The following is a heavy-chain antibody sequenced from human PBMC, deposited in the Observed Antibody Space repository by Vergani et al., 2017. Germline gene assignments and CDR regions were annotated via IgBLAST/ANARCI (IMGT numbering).Heavy chain of an antibody. CDR3: VSGGRGGHGDFWSKLGP. CDR1: GFSLGSYG. J-gene: IGHJ5*02. CDR2: ISNDGGNK. V-gene: IGHV3-30*03. D-gene: IGHD3-3*01. Sequence: QVQLVESGGGVVQPGRSLRLSCAASGFSLGSYGMHWVRHSSGKGLEWVAVISNDGGNKYYADPVKGRFTIYEVNTVDMLSLRMNSLRPDDTDEYYCVSGGRGGHGDFWSKLGPWGQGTRVIVSS.